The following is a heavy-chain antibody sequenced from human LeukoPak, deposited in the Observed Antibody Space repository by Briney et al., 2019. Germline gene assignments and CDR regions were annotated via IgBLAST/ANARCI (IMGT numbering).Heavy chain of an antibody. D-gene: IGHD2-2*03. CDR1: GYTFSTYY. J-gene: IGHJ4*02. CDR3: ARTGYCGSRSCYLPPWGASQQAAIFDS. Sequence: ASVKVSCKASGYTFSTYYIHWVRQAPGQRLEWMGLINPSDGGTRYAQKFQDRVTMTRDTSTTTVYMDLSSLRSEDTAVYYCARTGYCGSRSCYLPPWGASQQAAIFDSWGQGTLVTVSS. V-gene: IGHV1-46*01. CDR2: INPSDGGT.